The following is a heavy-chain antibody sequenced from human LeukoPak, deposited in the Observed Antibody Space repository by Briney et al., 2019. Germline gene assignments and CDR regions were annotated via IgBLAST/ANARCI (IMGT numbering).Heavy chain of an antibody. D-gene: IGHD3-10*01. Sequence: GGSLRLSCAASGFTFSDYYMSWIRQAPGKGLEWVSYISSSGSTIYYADSVKGRFTISRDNAKNSLYLQMNSLRAEDTAVYYCAKHSGITMVRGNYFDYWGQGTLVTVSS. J-gene: IGHJ4*02. CDR2: ISSSGSTI. CDR3: AKHSGITMVRGNYFDY. CDR1: GFTFSDYY. V-gene: IGHV3-11*01.